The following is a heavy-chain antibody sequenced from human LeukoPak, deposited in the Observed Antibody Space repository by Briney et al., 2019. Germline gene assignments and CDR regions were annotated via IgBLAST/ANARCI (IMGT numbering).Heavy chain of an antibody. J-gene: IGHJ4*02. Sequence: GGSLRLSCAASGFTFSSYAMSWVRQAPGKGLEWVSAISGSGGSTYYADSVKGRFTISRDNSKNTVYMQMNRLRAEDTAIYYCAKDVHYDRSGYSSPYYFDNWGQGTLVTVSS. CDR2: ISGSGGST. CDR1: GFTFSSYA. CDR3: AKDVHYDRSGYSSPYYFDN. D-gene: IGHD3-22*01. V-gene: IGHV3-23*01.